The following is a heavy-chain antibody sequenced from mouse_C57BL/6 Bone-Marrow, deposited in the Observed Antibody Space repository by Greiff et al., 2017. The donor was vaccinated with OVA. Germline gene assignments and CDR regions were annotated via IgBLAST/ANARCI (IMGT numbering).Heavy chain of an antibody. CDR2: ISYDGST. CDR1: GYSITSGYY. CDR3: ARGGTAVGGYFEV. Sequence: EVQLQESGPGLVKPSQSLSLTCSVTGYSITSGYYWNWIRQFPGNKLEWMGYISYDGSTNYNPSLQNRIPITRDTSKNPFFLKLNAVTTEDTATYYCARGGTAVGGYFEVWGTGTTVTVAS. D-gene: IGHD2-14*01. J-gene: IGHJ1*03. V-gene: IGHV3-6*01.